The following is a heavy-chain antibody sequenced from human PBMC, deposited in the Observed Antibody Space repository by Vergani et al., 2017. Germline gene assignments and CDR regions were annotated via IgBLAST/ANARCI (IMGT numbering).Heavy chain of an antibody. V-gene: IGHV3-74*01. CDR1: GFRFSGYW. CDR2: IKSDGSIT. D-gene: IGHD5-12*01. CDR3: VRARCSGPCFMSNWFDS. J-gene: IGHJ5*01. Sequence: EVQLVESGGGLIHPGGSLRLSCEGSGFRFSGYWMHWVRQSPEKGLVWVSRIKSDGSITKYADSVKGRFTISRDNAKNTLYLEMNRLRGDDTAIYYCVRARCSGPCFMSNWFDSWGQGTLVTVSS.